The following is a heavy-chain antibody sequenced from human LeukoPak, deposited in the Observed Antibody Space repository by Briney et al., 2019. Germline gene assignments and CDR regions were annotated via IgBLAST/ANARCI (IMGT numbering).Heavy chain of an antibody. CDR2: FYYSGST. CDR3: ARHTPPIVGGIGLFEY. CDR1: GGSFSDYY. J-gene: IGHJ4*02. D-gene: IGHD1-26*01. Sequence: SSETLSLTCAVYGGSFSDYYWSWIRQPPGKGLEWIGYFYYSGSTIYNPSLKSRVTISVDTSKNQFSLKLSSVTAADTAVYYCARHTPPIVGGIGLFEYWGQGTLVTVSS. V-gene: IGHV4-59*08.